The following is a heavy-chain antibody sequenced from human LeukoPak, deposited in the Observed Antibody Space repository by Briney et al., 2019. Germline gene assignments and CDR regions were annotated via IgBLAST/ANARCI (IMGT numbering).Heavy chain of an antibody. D-gene: IGHD4-11*01. Sequence: PGGSLRLSCAASGFTFSGYAMSWVRQAPGKGLEWVSVISGSGGSTYYADSVKGRFTISRDNSKNTLFLQMNSLRAEDTAVYYCAKDIFSTVTNYFDYWGQGTLVTVSS. V-gene: IGHV3-23*01. J-gene: IGHJ4*02. CDR1: GFTFSGYA. CDR2: ISGSGGST. CDR3: AKDIFSTVTNYFDY.